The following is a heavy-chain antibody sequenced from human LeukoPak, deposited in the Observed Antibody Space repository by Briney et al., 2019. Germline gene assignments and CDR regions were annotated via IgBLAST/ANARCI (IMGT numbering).Heavy chain of an antibody. CDR2: ISGNGGAT. V-gene: IGHV3-23*01. CDR1: GFRFGNYA. J-gene: IGHJ5*02. D-gene: IGHD1-1*01. Sequence: GGSLTLPCVASGFRFGNYAMSWVRQAPGKGLEWVSQISGNGGATWYTSSARDRFTISRDNSKNTLYLQMTSLRAEDTAIYYCVKDPRDTYGTNWFDPWGQGTRLTVSS. CDR3: VKDPRDTYGTNWFDP.